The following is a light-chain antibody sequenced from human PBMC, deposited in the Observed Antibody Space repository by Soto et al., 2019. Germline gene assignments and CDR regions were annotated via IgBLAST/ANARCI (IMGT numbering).Light chain of an antibody. J-gene: IGKJ5*01. V-gene: IGKV3-20*01. CDR1: QSVSSSY. CDR3: QQYGSSSIT. Sequence: EIVLTQSPGTPSLSPGERATPSCRARQSVSSSYLAWYQQKPGQAPRLLIYGASSRATGIPDRFSGGGSGTDFTLTISRLEPEDFAVYYCQQYGSSSITFGQGTRLEI. CDR2: GAS.